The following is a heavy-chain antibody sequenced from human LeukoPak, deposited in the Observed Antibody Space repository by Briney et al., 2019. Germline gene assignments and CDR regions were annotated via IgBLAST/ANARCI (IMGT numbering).Heavy chain of an antibody. V-gene: IGHV3-23*01. J-gene: IGHJ4*02. CDR2: INGGGGNT. D-gene: IGHD6-19*01. Sequence: GGSLRLSCAASGFTFNSYVMSWVRQAPGKGLEWVSAINGGGGNTYYADSVKGRFTISRDNSKNTLYLQMDSLRAEDTAIYYCVRDSRQSTGWHFDYWGQGTLVTVSS. CDR1: GFTFNSYV. CDR3: VRDSRQSTGWHFDY.